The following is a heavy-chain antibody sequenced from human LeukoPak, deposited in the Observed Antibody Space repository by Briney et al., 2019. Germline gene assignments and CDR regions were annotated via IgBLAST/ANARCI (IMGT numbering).Heavy chain of an antibody. CDR3: ARDLRREGFNRGAFDI. Sequence: WETLSLTCTVSGGSMRSNQWSWLRQPPGKGLEWIGFVFYTGNSNYNPSLSSRATMSIDTSKKQFSLKLSSVTAADTAVYYCARDLRREGFNRGAFDIWGQGRLVSVSS. CDR2: VFYTGNS. V-gene: IGHV4-59*01. J-gene: IGHJ3*02. CDR1: GGSMRSNQ. D-gene: IGHD5-24*01.